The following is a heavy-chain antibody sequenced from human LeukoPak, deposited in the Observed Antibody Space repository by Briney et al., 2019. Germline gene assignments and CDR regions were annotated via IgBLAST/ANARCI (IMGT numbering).Heavy chain of an antibody. D-gene: IGHD4-11*01. V-gene: IGHV3-7*04. Sequence: GGSLRLSCAASGFTFSSYWMSWARQAPGKGLEWVANINQDGSATFYVDSVKGRFTISRDNAKNSLYLQMNSLRAEDTAVYYCARVGPYSYDYYMDVWGKGTTVTISS. J-gene: IGHJ6*03. CDR2: INQDGSAT. CDR1: GFTFSSYW. CDR3: ARVGPYSYDYYMDV.